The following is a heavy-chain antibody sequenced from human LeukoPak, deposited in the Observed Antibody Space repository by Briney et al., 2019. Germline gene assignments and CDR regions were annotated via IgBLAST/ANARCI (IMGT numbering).Heavy chain of an antibody. D-gene: IGHD4-11*01. Sequence: GRSLRLSCAASGFTFSDYYMSWIRQAPGKGLERVSYISSSGSTIYYADSVKGRFTISRDNAKNSLYLQMNSLRAEDTAVYYCARAPRTTDFDYWGQGTLVTVSS. V-gene: IGHV3-11*01. CDR1: GFTFSDYY. CDR2: ISSSGSTI. J-gene: IGHJ4*02. CDR3: ARAPRTTDFDY.